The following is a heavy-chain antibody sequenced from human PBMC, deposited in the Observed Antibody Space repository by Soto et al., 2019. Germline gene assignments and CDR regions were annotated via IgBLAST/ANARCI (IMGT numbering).Heavy chain of an antibody. J-gene: IGHJ6*02. CDR2: IYPGDSDT. V-gene: IGHV5-51*01. CDR3: AASIFYYGMDV. Sequence: PGASLKISCKGSGYSFTSYWIGWVRQMPGKGLEWMGIIYPGDSDTKYNPSFQGQVTISADKSITTTYLQWSSLKASDTAIYYCAASIFYYGMDVWGQGTTVTVSS. CDR1: GYSFTSYW.